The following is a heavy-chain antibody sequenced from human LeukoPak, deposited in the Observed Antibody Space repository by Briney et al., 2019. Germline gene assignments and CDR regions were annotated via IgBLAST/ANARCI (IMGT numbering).Heavy chain of an antibody. CDR1: GFTFSSYW. J-gene: IGHJ4*02. CDR2: IKQDGSEK. Sequence: PGGSLRLSCAASGFTFSSYWMSWVRQAPGKGLEWVANIKQDGSEKYCVDSVKGRFTISRDNAKNSLYLQMNSLRAEDTAVYYCARHDHYSGGSCVYWGQGTLVTVSS. V-gene: IGHV3-7*01. D-gene: IGHD2-15*01. CDR3: ARHDHYSGGSCVY.